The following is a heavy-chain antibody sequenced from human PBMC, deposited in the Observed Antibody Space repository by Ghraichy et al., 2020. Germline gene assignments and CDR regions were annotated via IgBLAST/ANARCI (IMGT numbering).Heavy chain of an antibody. D-gene: IGHD3-10*01. CDR3: ARFYGSGSYPQLEYGMDV. Sequence: GESLNISCAASGFTFSTYSMNWVRQAPGKGLEWVSYISGTSTYIYYADSVRGRFTISRDNVKNSLYLQMDSLRAEDTAVYYCARFYGSGSYPQLEYGMDVWGQGTTVTVSS. CDR2: ISGTSTYI. CDR1: GFTFSTYS. J-gene: IGHJ6*02. V-gene: IGHV3-21*01.